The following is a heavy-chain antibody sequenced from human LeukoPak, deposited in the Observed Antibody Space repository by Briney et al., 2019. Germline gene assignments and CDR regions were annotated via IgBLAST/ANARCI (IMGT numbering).Heavy chain of an antibody. V-gene: IGHV1-2*02. CDR1: GYIFTNYA. CDR2: INPNSGGT. CDR3: ARNLANGDAFDI. J-gene: IGHJ3*02. D-gene: IGHD4/OR15-4a*01. Sequence: EASVKVSCKASGYIFTNYAMNWVRQAPGQGLEWMGWINPNSGGTNYAQKFQGRVTMTRDTSISTAYMELSRLRSDDTAVYYCARNLANGDAFDIWGQGTMVTVSS.